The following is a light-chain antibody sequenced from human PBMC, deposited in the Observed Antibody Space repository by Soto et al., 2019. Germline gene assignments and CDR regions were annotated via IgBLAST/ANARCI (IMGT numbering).Light chain of an antibody. CDR2: GAS. CDR1: QSVSSSY. CDR3: KQYGSSPLT. Sequence: EIVLTQSPGTLSLSPGGRATLSCRARQSVSSSYLAWYQQKPGQAPRLLIYGASSRATGIPDRFSGSGSGTDFTLTISRLEPEDFAVYYCKQYGSSPLTFGGGTKVEIK. J-gene: IGKJ4*01. V-gene: IGKV3-20*01.